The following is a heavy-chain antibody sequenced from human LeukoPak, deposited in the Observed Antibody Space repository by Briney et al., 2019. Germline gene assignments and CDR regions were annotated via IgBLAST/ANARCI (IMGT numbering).Heavy chain of an antibody. CDR3: AKDTDYYGSGSYSDP. CDR1: GFTFSSYA. J-gene: IGHJ5*02. Sequence: PGGSLRLSCAASGFTFSSYAMSWVRQAPGKGLEGFSAISGSGGSTYYADSVKGRFTISRDNSKNTLYLQMNSLRAEDTAVYYCAKDTDYYGSGSYSDPWGQGTLVTVSS. D-gene: IGHD3-10*01. CDR2: ISGSGGST. V-gene: IGHV3-23*01.